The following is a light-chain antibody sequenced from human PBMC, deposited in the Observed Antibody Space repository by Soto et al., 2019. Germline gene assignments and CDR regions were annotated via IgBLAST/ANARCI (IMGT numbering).Light chain of an antibody. J-gene: IGLJ3*02. V-gene: IGLV1-44*01. CDR2: SND. Sequence: QSVLTQPPSTSGTPGQRVTISCSGSSSNIGSNIVNWYQQLPGTAPKVLIYSNDRRPSGVPDRFSGSKSGTSASLAISGLQSEDEADYHCAAWDDSLSAWVFGGGTKLTFL. CDR1: SSNIGSNI. CDR3: AAWDDSLSAWV.